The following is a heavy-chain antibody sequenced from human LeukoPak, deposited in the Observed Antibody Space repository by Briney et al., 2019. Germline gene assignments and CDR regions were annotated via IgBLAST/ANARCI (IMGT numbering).Heavy chain of an antibody. CDR3: AYTYGGQDYAALEY. CDR2: IYWDGAQ. D-gene: IGHD4/OR15-4a*01. V-gene: IGHV2-5*02. J-gene: IGHJ4*02. CDR1: GFSLNTSGVG. Sequence: SGPTLVNPTQTLTLTCTFSGFSLNTSGVGVGWIRQPPGKVLEWLAVIYWDGAQRYSPSLKNRLTITNDTSKKQVVLRMTTMHPVDAATYYCAYTYGGQDYAALEYWGQGTLVTVSS.